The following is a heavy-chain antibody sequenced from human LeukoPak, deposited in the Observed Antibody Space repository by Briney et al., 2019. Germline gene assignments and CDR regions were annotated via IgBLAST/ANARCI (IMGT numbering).Heavy chain of an antibody. D-gene: IGHD3-10*01. V-gene: IGHV4-34*01. CDR3: ATPSGPYGLGFDY. CDR1: GGSFIGYY. J-gene: IGHJ4*02. CDR2: INHSGST. Sequence: SETLSLTCAVYGGSFIGYYWSWIRQPPGKGLEWIGEINHSGSTNYNPSLKSRVTISVDTSKNQFSLKLSSVTAADTAVYYCATPSGPYGLGFDYWGQGTLVTVSS.